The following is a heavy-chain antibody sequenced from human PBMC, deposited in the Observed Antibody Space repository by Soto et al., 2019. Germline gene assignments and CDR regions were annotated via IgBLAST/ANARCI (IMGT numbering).Heavy chain of an antibody. CDR1: GFTVSSNY. CDR3: ARAPPMVRGNYYYYYYMDV. D-gene: IGHD3-10*01. J-gene: IGHJ6*03. CDR2: IYSGGST. Sequence: GGSLRLSCAASGFTVSSNYMSWVRQAPGKGLEWVSVIYSGGSTYYADSVKGRFTISRDNSKNTLYLQMNSLRAEDTAVYYCARAPPMVRGNYYYYYYMDVWGKGTTVTVSS. V-gene: IGHV3-66*01.